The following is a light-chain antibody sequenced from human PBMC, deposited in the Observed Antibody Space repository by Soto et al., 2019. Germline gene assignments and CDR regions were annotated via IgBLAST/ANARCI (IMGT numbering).Light chain of an antibody. V-gene: IGKV4-1*01. Sequence: DIVMTQSPDSLAVSLGERATISCKSSQTILYTSINKTYLAWYQQRPGQPPKLLIYWASIRGSGVPDRLSGSGFGTDFTLTISSLQTEDVGVYYCQQYFSYPLTFGGGTKVEVK. CDR2: WAS. J-gene: IGKJ4*01. CDR1: QTILYTSINKTY. CDR3: QQYFSYPLT.